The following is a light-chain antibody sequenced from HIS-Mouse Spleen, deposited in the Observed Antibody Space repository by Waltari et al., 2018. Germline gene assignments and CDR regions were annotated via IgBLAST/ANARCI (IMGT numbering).Light chain of an antibody. J-gene: IGLJ2*01. V-gene: IGLV1-47*01. CDR1: SPNIGGTS. CDR2: RNK. Sequence: QSVLTQPPSASGTPGQRVTISCSGSSPNIGGTSVCWYQQLPGTAPKLLIYRNKQRPSGVPYRFSGSKSGTSADLAISGLRSEDEADYYCAAWDDSLSGVVFGGGTKLTVL. CDR3: AAWDDSLSGVV.